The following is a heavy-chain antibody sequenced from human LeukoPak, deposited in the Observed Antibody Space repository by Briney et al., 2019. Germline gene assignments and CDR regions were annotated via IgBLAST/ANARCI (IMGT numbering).Heavy chain of an antibody. V-gene: IGHV1-18*01. CDR1: GGTFSSYA. CDR3: ARDQVTTTLPGDNSAFDI. Sequence: HWASVKVSCKASGGTFSSYAISWVRQAPGQGLEWMGWVSGNNGNTNYAQKLQGRVTMTTDTSTSTAYMELRSLRSDDTAVYYCARDQVTTTLPGDNSAFDIWGQGTMVTVSS. D-gene: IGHD4-17*01. J-gene: IGHJ3*02. CDR2: VSGNNGNT.